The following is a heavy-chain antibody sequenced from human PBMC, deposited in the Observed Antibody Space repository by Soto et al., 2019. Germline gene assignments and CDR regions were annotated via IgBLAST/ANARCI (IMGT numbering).Heavy chain of an antibody. CDR3: AKDGRDVLMVYAESYNYYFDY. J-gene: IGHJ4*02. D-gene: IGHD2-8*01. V-gene: IGHV3-23*01. CDR1: GFTFSSYA. Sequence: GSLRLSCAASGFTFSSYAMSWVRQAPGKGLEWVSAISGSGGSTYYADSVKGRFTISRDNSKNTLYLQMNSLRAEDTAVYYCAKDGRDVLMVYAESYNYYFDYWGQGTLVTVSS. CDR2: ISGSGGST.